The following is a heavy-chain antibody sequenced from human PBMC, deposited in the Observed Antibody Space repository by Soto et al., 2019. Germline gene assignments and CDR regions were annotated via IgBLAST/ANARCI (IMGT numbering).Heavy chain of an antibody. CDR1: GFTFSAYW. CDR3: AKSLTMLVSFQFDY. D-gene: IGHD3-22*01. J-gene: IGHJ4*02. V-gene: IGHV3-7*01. CDR2: IKQDESEK. Sequence: GGSLRLSCAASGFTFSAYWMTWVRQAPGKGLEWVANIKQDESEKYYVDSVKGRFTISRDNAKNSLYLHMNSLRAEDTAVYYCAKSLTMLVSFQFDYWGQGALVTVSS.